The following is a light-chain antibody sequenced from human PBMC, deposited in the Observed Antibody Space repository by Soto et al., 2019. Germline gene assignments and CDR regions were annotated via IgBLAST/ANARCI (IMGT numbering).Light chain of an antibody. CDR2: EVS. J-gene: IGLJ2*01. Sequence: QSALTQPPSASGSPGQSVTISCTGTSSDVGGYNYVSWYQQHPGKAPKLMISEVSKRHSGVPDRFSGSKSGNTASLTVSGLQAEDEADYYCSSFAGSNVVFGGGTKLTVL. CDR1: SSDVGGYNY. CDR3: SSFAGSNVV. V-gene: IGLV2-8*01.